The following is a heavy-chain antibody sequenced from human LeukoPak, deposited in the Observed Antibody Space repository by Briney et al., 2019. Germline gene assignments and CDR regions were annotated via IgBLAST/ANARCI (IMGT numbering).Heavy chain of an antibody. Sequence: ASVRVSCKASGYTFTDNHMYWIRQAPGQGPECMGWINPNSGGTNYAQKFQGRITMTRDTSISTAYMELSRLTSDDTAIYFCARELGRNVFDIWGQGTMVTVSP. CDR2: INPNSGGT. CDR1: GYTFTDNH. CDR3: ARELGRNVFDI. V-gene: IGHV1-2*02. J-gene: IGHJ3*02. D-gene: IGHD1-26*01.